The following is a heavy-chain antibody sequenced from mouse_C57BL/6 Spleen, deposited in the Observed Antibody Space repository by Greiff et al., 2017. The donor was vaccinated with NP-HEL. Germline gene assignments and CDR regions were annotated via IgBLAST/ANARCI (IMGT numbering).Heavy chain of an antibody. V-gene: IGHV1-69*01. D-gene: IGHD1-1*01. J-gene: IGHJ3*01. CDR2: IDPSDSYT. CDR3: ARKDYYGSSYLFAY. CDR1: GYTFPSYW. Sequence: QVQLQQPGAELVMPGASVKLSCKASGYTFPSYWMHWVKQRPGQGLEWIGEIDPSDSYTNYNQKFKGKSTLNVDNSSSTAYMQLSSLTSEDSAVYYCARKDYYGSSYLFAYWGQGTLVTVSA.